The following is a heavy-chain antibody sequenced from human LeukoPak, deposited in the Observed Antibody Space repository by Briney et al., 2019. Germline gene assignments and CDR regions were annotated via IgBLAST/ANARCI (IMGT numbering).Heavy chain of an antibody. CDR3: ARFDTVAPGRPYDI. CDR2: INPSSGGT. CDR1: EYTFTDYY. J-gene: IGHJ3*02. V-gene: IGHV1-2*02. Sequence: GASVKVSCKASEYTFTDYYLHWVRQAPGEGLEWMGWINPSSGGTNTAQKFQGRVTMTSDTSVSTAYMELSGLRSDDTAVYYCARFDTVAPGRPYDIWGQGTKVTVSS. D-gene: IGHD5-12*01.